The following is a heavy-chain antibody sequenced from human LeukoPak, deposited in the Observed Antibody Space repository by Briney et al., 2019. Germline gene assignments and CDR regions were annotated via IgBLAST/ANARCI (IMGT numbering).Heavy chain of an antibody. V-gene: IGHV3-48*03. Sequence: PGESLRLSCAASGFTFSSYEMNWVRQAPGKGLEWVSYISSSGSTIYYADSVKGRFTISRDNAKNSLYLQMSSLRAEDTAVYYCALVRDYYYMDVWGKGTTVTISS. J-gene: IGHJ6*03. CDR3: ALVRDYYYMDV. CDR1: GFTFSSYE. CDR2: ISSSGSTI.